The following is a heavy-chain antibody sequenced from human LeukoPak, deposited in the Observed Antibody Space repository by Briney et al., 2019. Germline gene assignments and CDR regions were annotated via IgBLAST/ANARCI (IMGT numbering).Heavy chain of an antibody. CDR3: ARDDPSIAVAGRD. CDR1: GYTFTGYY. Sequence: ASVKVSCKASGYTFTGYYMCWVRQAPGQGLEWMGWISAYNGNTNYAQKLQGRVTMTTDTSTSTAYMELRSLRSDDTAVYYCARDDPSIAVAGRDWGQGTLVTVSS. CDR2: ISAYNGNT. J-gene: IGHJ4*02. V-gene: IGHV1-18*04. D-gene: IGHD6-19*01.